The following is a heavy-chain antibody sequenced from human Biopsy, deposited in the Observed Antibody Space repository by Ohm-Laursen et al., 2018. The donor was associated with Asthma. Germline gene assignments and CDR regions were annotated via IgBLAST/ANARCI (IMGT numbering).Heavy chain of an antibody. CDR2: ISGNSGIT. D-gene: IGHD6-13*01. Sequence: SLRLSCAASGFDLRDYTMNWVRQAPGKGLEWVSTISGNSGITYYADSVKGRFTISRDDSQNTLYLHMDSLSAEDTAVYYCAKDRSGTWYGFDYWGQGTLVTVSS. CDR1: GFDLRDYT. V-gene: IGHV3-23*01. J-gene: IGHJ4*02. CDR3: AKDRSGTWYGFDY.